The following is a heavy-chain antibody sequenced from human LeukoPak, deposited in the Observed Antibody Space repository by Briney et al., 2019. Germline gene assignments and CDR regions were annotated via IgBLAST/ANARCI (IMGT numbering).Heavy chain of an antibody. V-gene: IGHV4-4*07. CDR1: GDSISGYY. D-gene: IGHD3-22*01. Sequence: SETLSLTCTVSGDSISGYYWSWIRQPAGKGLEWIGRIYNNENTNYNPSLKSRVTMSVDTSKDQFSLKLSSVTAADTAVYYCARDEYYYDSSGYYGSYYYYMDVWGKGTTVTVSS. CDR3: ARDEYYYDSSGYYGSYYYYMDV. J-gene: IGHJ6*03. CDR2: IYNNENT.